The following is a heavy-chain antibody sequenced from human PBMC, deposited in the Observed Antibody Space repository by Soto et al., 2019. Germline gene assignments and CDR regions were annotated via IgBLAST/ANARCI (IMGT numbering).Heavy chain of an antibody. CDR2: IYSGGST. V-gene: IGHV3-53*01. CDR1: GFTVSSNY. CDR3: ARYQLRFLDPPHGMDV. J-gene: IGHJ6*02. D-gene: IGHD3-3*01. Sequence: GGSLRLSCAASGFTVSSNYMSWVRQAPGKGLEWVSVIYSGGSTYYADSVKGRFTISRDNSKNTLYLQMNSLRAEDTAVYYCARYQLRFLDPPHGMDVWGQGTTATVSS.